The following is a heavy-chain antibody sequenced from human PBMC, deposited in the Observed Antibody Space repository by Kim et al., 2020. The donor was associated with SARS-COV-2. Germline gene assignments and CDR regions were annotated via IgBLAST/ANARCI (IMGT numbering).Heavy chain of an antibody. J-gene: IGHJ4*02. CDR3: AKKGYNWNYFDY. Sequence: GGSLRLSCAASGFTFSSYAMSWVRQAPGKGLEWVSVIYSGGSSTYYADSVKGRFTISRDNSKNTLYLQMNSLRAEDTAVYYCAKKGYNWNYFDYWGQGTLVTVSS. CDR2: IYSGGSST. CDR1: GFTFSSYA. D-gene: IGHD1-20*01. V-gene: IGHV3-23*03.